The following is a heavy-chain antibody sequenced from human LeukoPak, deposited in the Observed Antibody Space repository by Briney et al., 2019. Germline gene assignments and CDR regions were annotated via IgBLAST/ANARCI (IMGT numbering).Heavy chain of an antibody. Sequence: SLRLSCTASGFTFGDYAMSWVRQAPGKGLELVGFIRSKAYGGTTEYAASVKRRFTISRDDSKSITYLQMNSLKTGDTAVYYCTRAKLGYYYDSSGYSSYYYYMDVWGKGTTVTVSS. V-gene: IGHV3-49*04. CDR1: GFTFGDYA. CDR2: IRSKAYGGTT. J-gene: IGHJ6*03. CDR3: TRAKLGYYYDSSGYSSYYYYMDV. D-gene: IGHD3-22*01.